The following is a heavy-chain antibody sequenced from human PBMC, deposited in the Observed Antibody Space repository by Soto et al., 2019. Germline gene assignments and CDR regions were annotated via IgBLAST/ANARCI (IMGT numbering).Heavy chain of an antibody. J-gene: IGHJ3*02. V-gene: IGHV2-5*01. CDR3: ARGLAARPFFAFDI. CDR1: EFSLSTSGVG. Sequence: QGTLKESGPTLVKPTQTLTLTCSFSEFSLSTSGVGVGWIRQTPGKAMEWLAHIYWSCDEHYRPSLKSRLSITKDTSNSQGVPTMTYMDPVDTATSYCARGLAARPFFAFDIWGQGTMFSVSS. CDR2: IYWSCDE. D-gene: IGHD6-6*01.